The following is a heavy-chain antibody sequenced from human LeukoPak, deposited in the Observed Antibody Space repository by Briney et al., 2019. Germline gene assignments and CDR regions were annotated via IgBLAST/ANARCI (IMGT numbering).Heavy chain of an antibody. CDR3: AKAVGWNYAYYFDY. D-gene: IGHD1-7*01. CDR2: ISWNSGSI. Sequence: GRSLRLSCAASGFTFDDYAMHWVRQAPGKGLEWVSGISWNSGSIGYADSVKGRFTISRDNSKNTLYLQMNSLRAEDTAVYYCAKAVGWNYAYYFDYWGQGTLVAVSS. V-gene: IGHV3-9*01. CDR1: GFTFDDYA. J-gene: IGHJ4*02.